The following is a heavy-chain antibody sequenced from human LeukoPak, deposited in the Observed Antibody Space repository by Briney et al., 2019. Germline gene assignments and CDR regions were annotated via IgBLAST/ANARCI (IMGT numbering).Heavy chain of an antibody. CDR1: GYTFTGYY. J-gene: IGHJ3*02. V-gene: IGHV1-2*02. CDR3: ARGGYDSSGYYYVGGAFDI. D-gene: IGHD3-22*01. Sequence: ASVKVSCKASGYTFTGYYMHWVRQAPGQGLEWMGWINPNSGGTNYAQKFQGRVTMTRDTSISTAYMDLSRLRSDDTALYYCARGGYDSSGYYYVGGAFDIWGQGTMVTVSS. CDR2: INPNSGGT.